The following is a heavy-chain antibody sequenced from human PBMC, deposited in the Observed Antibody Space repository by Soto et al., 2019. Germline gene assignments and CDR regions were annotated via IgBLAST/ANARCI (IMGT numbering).Heavy chain of an antibody. J-gene: IGHJ6*02. Sequence: QVQLVQSVAEVKPPGASVKVSCKASGYTFTGHYMHWVRQVSGKRLEFLGWLKTDNGGTYYAPKFQGRVTFTMDTSTSTAYMELSGLHADDAAVYFCARDLCPLGSGSPCTLYGLDLWGQGTTVAVSS. CDR3: ARDLCPLGSGSPCTLYGLDL. D-gene: IGHD3-10*01. CDR2: LKTDNGGT. CDR1: GYTFTGHY. V-gene: IGHV1-2*02.